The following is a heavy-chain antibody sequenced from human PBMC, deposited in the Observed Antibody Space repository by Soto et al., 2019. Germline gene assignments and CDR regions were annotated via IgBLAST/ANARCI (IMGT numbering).Heavy chain of an antibody. CDR2: INPDNGGT. Sequence: QVQLVQSGAEVKKPGASVKVSCKTSGYTFTDYYVHWVRQAPGHGLEWMGWINPDNGGTNYAQKFQDWVTLTRDTSITTTYMALSRLKSDDTAVYYCARGGPDLATIGSFDYWGQGTLVTVSS. CDR3: ARGGPDLATIGSFDY. CDR1: GYTFTDYY. J-gene: IGHJ4*02. D-gene: IGHD3-16*01. V-gene: IGHV1-2*04.